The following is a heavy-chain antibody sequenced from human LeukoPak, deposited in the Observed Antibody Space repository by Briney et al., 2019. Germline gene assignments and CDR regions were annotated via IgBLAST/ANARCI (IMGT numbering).Heavy chain of an antibody. Sequence: PGGSLRLSCAASGFTFSSYAMHWVRQAPGKGLEWVAVISYDGTNKYYADSVKGRFTISRDNSKNTLYLQMNSLRPDDTAVYYCARDHCSSTSCWNYYYYYMDVWGKGTTVTVSS. D-gene: IGHD2-2*01. CDR3: ARDHCSSTSCWNYYYYYMDV. CDR1: GFTFSSYA. J-gene: IGHJ6*03. CDR2: ISYDGTNK. V-gene: IGHV3-30-3*01.